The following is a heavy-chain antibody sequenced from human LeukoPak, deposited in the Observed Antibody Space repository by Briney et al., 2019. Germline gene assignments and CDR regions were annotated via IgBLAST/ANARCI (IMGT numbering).Heavy chain of an antibody. D-gene: IGHD5-18*01. CDR3: ARDTSDTAMVFDY. Sequence: GGSLRLSCATSGFTFSSYAMHWVRQAPGKGLEWVAVISYDGSNKYYADSVKGRFTISRDNSKNTLYLQMNSLRAEDTAVYYCARDTSDTAMVFDYWGQGTLVTVSS. CDR2: ISYDGSNK. CDR1: GFTFSSYA. J-gene: IGHJ4*02. V-gene: IGHV3-30*04.